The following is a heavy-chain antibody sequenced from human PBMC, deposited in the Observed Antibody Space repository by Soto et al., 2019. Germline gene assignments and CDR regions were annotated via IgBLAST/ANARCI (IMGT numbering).Heavy chain of an antibody. J-gene: IGHJ4*02. D-gene: IGHD5-12*01. CDR1: GGTFSSYT. Sequence: QVQLVQSGAEVKKPGSSVKVSCKASGGTFSSYTISWVRQAPGQGLEWMGRIIPILGIANYAQKFQGRVTITADKRTSRAYMELSSVMSEDAAVYYCAIYCGYGLYWGQGTLVTVSS. V-gene: IGHV1-69*02. CDR2: IIPILGIA. CDR3: AIYCGYGLY.